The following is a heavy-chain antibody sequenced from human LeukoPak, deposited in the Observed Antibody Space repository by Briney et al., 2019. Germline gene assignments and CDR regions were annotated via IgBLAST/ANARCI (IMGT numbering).Heavy chain of an antibody. V-gene: IGHV4-31*03. D-gene: IGHD6-13*01. Sequence: SQTLSLTCTVSGGSISSGGYHWSWIRQHPGKGLEWIGYIYYSGSTYYNPSLKSRVTISVDTSKNQFSLKLSSVTAADTAVYYCARGGIAAAGRRSWFDPWGQGTLVTVSS. J-gene: IGHJ5*02. CDR2: IYYSGST. CDR1: GGSISSGGYH. CDR3: ARGGIAAAGRRSWFDP.